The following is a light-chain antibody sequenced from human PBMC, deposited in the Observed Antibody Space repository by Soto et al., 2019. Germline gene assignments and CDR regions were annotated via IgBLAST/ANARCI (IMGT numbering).Light chain of an antibody. Sequence: DIQMTHSPSTVSASVGDRFTITCRASQSISSWLAWYQQKPGKAPKLLIYDASSLESGVPSRFSGSGSGTEFTLTISSLQPDDFATYYCQQYNSYSRTFGQGTKVDIK. CDR2: DAS. CDR3: QQYNSYSRT. V-gene: IGKV1-5*01. J-gene: IGKJ1*01. CDR1: QSISSW.